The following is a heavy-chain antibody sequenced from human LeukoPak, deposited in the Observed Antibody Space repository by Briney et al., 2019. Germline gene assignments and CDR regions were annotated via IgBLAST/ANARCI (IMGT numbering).Heavy chain of an antibody. D-gene: IGHD2-8*01. CDR2: ISSSSSYI. CDR1: GFTFSSYS. Sequence: PGGSLRLSCAASGFTFSSYSMNWVRQAPGKGLEWVSSISSSSSYIYYADSVKGRFTISRDNAKNSLYLQMDSLRAEDTAVYYCARDCTNGVCFRFDPWGQGTLVTVSS. V-gene: IGHV3-21*01. J-gene: IGHJ5*02. CDR3: ARDCTNGVCFRFDP.